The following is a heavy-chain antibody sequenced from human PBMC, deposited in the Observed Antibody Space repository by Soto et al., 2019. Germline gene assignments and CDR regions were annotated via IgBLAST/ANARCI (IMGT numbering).Heavy chain of an antibody. CDR1: GFTFSDFE. Sequence: GSLRLSCSASGFTFSDFEMYWVRQAPGKGLDWVSFISYDGSNQYYAGSVKGRFTVSRDNSKNTLFLLMNSLRPEDTAVYFCARRTGTAPRFAYWGQGTLVTVSS. V-gene: IGHV3-30-3*01. J-gene: IGHJ4*02. CDR3: ARRTGTAPRFAY. D-gene: IGHD1-7*01. CDR2: ISYDGSNQ.